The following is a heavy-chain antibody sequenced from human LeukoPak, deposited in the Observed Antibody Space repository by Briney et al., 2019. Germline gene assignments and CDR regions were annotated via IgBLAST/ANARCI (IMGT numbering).Heavy chain of an antibody. D-gene: IGHD3-16*02. CDR3: AKDTNYDYVWGSYLDY. CDR1: GFTFSIHA. Sequence: GGSLSLSCAASGFTFSIHAMSWVRQAPGKGREGVSAISGSGGSTYYADSVKGRFTISRDNSKNTLYLQMNSLRAEDTAVYYCAKDTNYDYVWGSYLDYWGQGTLVTVSS. V-gene: IGHV3-23*01. J-gene: IGHJ4*02. CDR2: ISGSGGST.